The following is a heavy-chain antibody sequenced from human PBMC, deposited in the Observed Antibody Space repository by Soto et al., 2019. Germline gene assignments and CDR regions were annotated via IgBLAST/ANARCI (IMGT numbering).Heavy chain of an antibody. V-gene: IGHV4-34*01. J-gene: IGHJ3*02. CDR3: ARSREQWLVDAFDI. Sequence: QVQVQQWGAGLLKSSETLSLTCAVYGGSFSGYYWSWIRQSPGKGLEWIGEVNPTGSTNYNPSLKSRVTISVDTSKNQFSMNLNYVTAADTALYYCARSREQWLVDAFDIWGQGKMVTVSS. CDR1: GGSFSGYY. D-gene: IGHD6-19*01. CDR2: VNPTGST.